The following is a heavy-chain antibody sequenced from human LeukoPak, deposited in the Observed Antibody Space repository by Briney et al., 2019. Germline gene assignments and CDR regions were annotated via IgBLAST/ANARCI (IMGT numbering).Heavy chain of an antibody. CDR3: ARSPDGYDAFDI. Sequence: SETLSLTCIVSGGSISSYYWSWIRQPPGKGLEWIGYIYYSGSTNYNPSLKSRVTISVDTSKNQFSLKLSSVTAADTAVYYCARSPDGYDAFDIWGQGTMVTVSS. J-gene: IGHJ3*02. CDR1: GGSISSYY. V-gene: IGHV4-59*08. D-gene: IGHD5-18*01. CDR2: IYYSGST.